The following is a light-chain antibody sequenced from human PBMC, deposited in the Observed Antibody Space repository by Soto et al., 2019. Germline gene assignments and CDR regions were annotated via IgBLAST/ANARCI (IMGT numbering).Light chain of an antibody. J-gene: IGKJ5*01. V-gene: IGKV3-20*01. Sequence: EIVLTQSPGTLSLSPGERATLSCRASQSVSSSYLAWYQQKPGQAPRLLIYGASSRTTGISDRFTGSGSGTDFTLTISRLEPEDFAVYYCQQYDTSSVTFGQGTRLEI. CDR2: GAS. CDR1: QSVSSSY. CDR3: QQYDTSSVT.